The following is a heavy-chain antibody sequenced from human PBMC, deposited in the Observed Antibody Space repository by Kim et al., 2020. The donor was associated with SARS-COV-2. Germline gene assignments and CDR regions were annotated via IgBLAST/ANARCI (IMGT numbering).Heavy chain of an antibody. Sequence: GGSLRLSCAASGFSFSRYTIHWVRQAPGKGLEWVSSISSTGRYIFYADSVKGRFTISRDNAKNSLYLQMNSLRAEDTAVYYCAKDPSDSEGYFDLWGRGTVVIVSS. V-gene: IGHV3-21*01. CDR3: AKDPSDSEGYFDL. J-gene: IGHJ2*01. CDR1: GFSFSRYT. D-gene: IGHD2-21*02. CDR2: ISSTGRYI.